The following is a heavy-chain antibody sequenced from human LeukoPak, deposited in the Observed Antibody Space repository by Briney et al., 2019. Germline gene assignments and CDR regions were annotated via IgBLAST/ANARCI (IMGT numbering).Heavy chain of an antibody. D-gene: IGHD5-18*01. V-gene: IGHV3-21*01. Sequence: PGGSLRLSCAASKFTFSSYSMNWVRQAPGKGLEWVSSINSYSSYIYYADSVKGRFTISRDNAKNSLYLHMNSLRAEDTAVYYCAREGSSNGFSYFDFWGQGTLVSVSS. CDR2: INSYSSYI. CDR1: KFTFSSYS. J-gene: IGHJ4*02. CDR3: AREGSSNGFSYFDF.